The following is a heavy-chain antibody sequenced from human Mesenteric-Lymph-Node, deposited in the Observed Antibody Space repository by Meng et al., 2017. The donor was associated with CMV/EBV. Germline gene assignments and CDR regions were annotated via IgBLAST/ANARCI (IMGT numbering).Heavy chain of an antibody. CDR3: ARERERKILGYGMDV. D-gene: IGHD2/OR15-2a*01. V-gene: IGHV4-39*07. J-gene: IGHJ6*02. CDR1: GASITNSNYH. Sequence: SETLSLTCTVSGASITNSNYHWGWIRQPPGKGLEWIGNIYYSGNTYYNPSLKSRVTISIDTSKNQFSLKLSSVTAADTAVYYCARERERKILGYGMDVWGQGTTVTVSS. CDR2: IYYSGNT.